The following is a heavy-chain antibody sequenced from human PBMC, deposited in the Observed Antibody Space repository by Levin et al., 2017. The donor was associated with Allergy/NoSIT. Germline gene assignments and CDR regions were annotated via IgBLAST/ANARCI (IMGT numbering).Heavy chain of an antibody. D-gene: IGHD3-16*01. J-gene: IGHJ4*02. CDR2: TYYRSKWST. CDR3: ARQKAGGCDY. Sequence: SETLSLTCAISGDSVSSKSAAWNWIRQSPSKGLEFLGRTYYRSKWSTDYAVSVKGRITVNPDTSKNQFSLQLNSVTPDDTAVYYCARQKAGGCDYWGQGTLVTVSS. V-gene: IGHV6-1*01. CDR1: GDSVSSKSAA.